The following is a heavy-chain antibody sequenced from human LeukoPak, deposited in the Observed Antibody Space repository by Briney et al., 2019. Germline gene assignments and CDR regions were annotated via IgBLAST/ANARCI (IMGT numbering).Heavy chain of an antibody. D-gene: IGHD6-19*01. J-gene: IGHJ5*02. Sequence: PGGSLRLSCAASGFTFSNYWMSWVRQAPGKGLEWVANIKQDGSEIYYVDSVKGRFIISRDNAKNSLYLQMNSLRADDTALYYCAKAGSGRYGGVSWGQGTLVTVSS. CDR2: IKQDGSEI. CDR1: GFTFSNYW. CDR3: AKAGSGRYGGVS. V-gene: IGHV3-7*01.